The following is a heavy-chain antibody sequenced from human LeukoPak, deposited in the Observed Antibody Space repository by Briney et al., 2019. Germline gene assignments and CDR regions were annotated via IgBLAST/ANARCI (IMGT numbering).Heavy chain of an antibody. V-gene: IGHV3-11*01. D-gene: IGHD1-26*01. CDR3: ASLLTAVGSPFDY. J-gene: IGHJ4*02. CDR2: ISPGGSTM. Sequence: KSGGSLRLSCAASGFTFSDYYMNWIRQTPGKGLGWLSYISPGGSTMYYADSVKGRFTISRDNAKNSLYLQMNSLRAEDTAVYYCASLLTAVGSPFDYWGQGALVTVSS. CDR1: GFTFSDYY.